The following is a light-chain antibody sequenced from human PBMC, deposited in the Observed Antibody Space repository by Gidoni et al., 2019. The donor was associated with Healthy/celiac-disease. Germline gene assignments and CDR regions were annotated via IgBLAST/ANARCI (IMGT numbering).Light chain of an antibody. CDR1: AVTKQY. V-gene: IGLV3-25*03. Sequence: SYELTHPPSVSVSPGQTARITCSGDAVTKQYAYWYQQNPGQAPVLLIYKESERTAGIRERFSGSSAGTTVTLTISGVQAEDEADYYGQSADSSGGGVGGGTKLTVL. J-gene: IGLJ2*01. CDR3: QSADSSGGG. CDR2: KES.